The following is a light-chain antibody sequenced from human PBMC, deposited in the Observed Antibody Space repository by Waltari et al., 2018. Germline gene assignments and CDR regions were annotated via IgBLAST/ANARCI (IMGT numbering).Light chain of an antibody. Sequence: EIVLTQSPGTLSLSPGERATLSCRASQTVRTTYLAWYQQKPGQAATLLIDGASSRATGIPDRFSGSGSGTDFSLTISSLEPEDFAVYYCQQYDISPLTFGGGTKVEIK. V-gene: IGKV3-20*01. CDR2: GAS. J-gene: IGKJ4*01. CDR1: QTVRTTY. CDR3: QQYDISPLT.